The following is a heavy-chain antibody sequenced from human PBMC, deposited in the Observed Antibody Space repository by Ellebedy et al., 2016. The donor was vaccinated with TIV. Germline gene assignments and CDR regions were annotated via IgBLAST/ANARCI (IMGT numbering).Heavy chain of an antibody. V-gene: IGHV3-23*01. CDR2: VVGSGERT. D-gene: IGHD6-19*01. CDR1: GFTFSSHA. J-gene: IGHJ4*02. Sequence: GGSLRLSCGASGFTFSSHAMSWVRQAPGKGLEWVSAVVGSGERTFYADSVKGRFTISRDSSKDTLYLEMDSLRADDTAIYYCARCRHSTGCLLDSWGQGTLVTVSS. CDR3: ARCRHSTGCLLDS.